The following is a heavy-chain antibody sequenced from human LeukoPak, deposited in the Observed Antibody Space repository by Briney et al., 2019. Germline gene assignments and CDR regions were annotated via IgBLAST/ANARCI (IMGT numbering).Heavy chain of an antibody. CDR1: GFTFSNDW. Sequence: GGSPRLSCAVSGFTFSNDWMHWVRQGPGKGLVWISRISSDGTTTDYADSVKGRFTISRDNAKNTVSLQMNSLRAEDTGVYYCARAPSEIGGYYPEYFRHWGQGTLVTVSS. V-gene: IGHV3-74*01. J-gene: IGHJ1*01. D-gene: IGHD3-22*01. CDR3: ARAPSEIGGYYPEYFRH. CDR2: ISSDGTTT.